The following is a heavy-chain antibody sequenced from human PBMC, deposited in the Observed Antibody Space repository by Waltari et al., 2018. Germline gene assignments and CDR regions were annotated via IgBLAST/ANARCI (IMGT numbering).Heavy chain of an antibody. CDR1: GFRFRAAW. V-gene: IGHV3-15*01. CDR2: IRSKENGGPK. Sequence: EVVLAESGGGLVKPGGSLRLSCAASGFRFRAAWRSWVGQIPGTGLEWLGRIRSKENGGPKEYSAAVKDRFVISRDDSEKMLFLEMTNLKIEDTGVYYCVTPPIFAAHGGFDYWGQGALVTVSS. CDR3: VTPPIFAAHGGFDY. J-gene: IGHJ4*02. D-gene: IGHD3-9*01.